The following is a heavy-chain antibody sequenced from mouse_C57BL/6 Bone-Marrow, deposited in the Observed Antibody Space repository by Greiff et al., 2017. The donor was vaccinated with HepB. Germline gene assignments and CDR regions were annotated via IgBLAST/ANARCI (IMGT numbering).Heavy chain of an antibody. CDR1: GYTFTDYN. V-gene: IGHV1-18*01. J-gene: IGHJ4*01. CDR3: ARATTGGYAMDY. CDR2: INPNNGGT. Sequence: EVMLVESGPELVKPGASVKIPCKASGYTFTDYNMDWVKQSHGKSLEWIGDINPNNGGTIYNQKFKGKATLTVDKSSSTAYMELRSLTSEDTAVYYCARATTGGYAMDYWGQGTSVTVSS. D-gene: IGHD1-1*01.